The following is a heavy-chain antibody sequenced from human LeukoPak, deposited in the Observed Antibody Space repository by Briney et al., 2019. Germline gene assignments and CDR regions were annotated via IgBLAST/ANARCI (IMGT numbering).Heavy chain of an antibody. V-gene: IGHV3-48*03. D-gene: IGHD5-18*01. CDR2: ISSSGSTI. J-gene: IGHJ6*02. CDR1: GFTFSSYE. Sequence: GGSLRLSCAASGFTFSSYEMNWVRQAPGKGLEWVSYISSSGSTIYYADSVKGRFTISRDNAKNSLYLQMNSLRAEDTAVYYCARDRTAMATYYYYYGMDVWGQGTTVTVSS. CDR3: ARDRTAMATYYYYYGMDV.